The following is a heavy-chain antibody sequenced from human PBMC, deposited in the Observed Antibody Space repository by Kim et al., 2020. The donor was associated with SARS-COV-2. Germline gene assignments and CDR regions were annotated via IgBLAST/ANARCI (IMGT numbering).Heavy chain of an antibody. D-gene: IGHD6-19*01. CDR2: ISYDGSNK. V-gene: IGHV3-30*04. J-gene: IGHJ3*02. CDR1: GFTFSSYA. CDR3: ARDPYSSGWYGAFDI. Sequence: GGSLRLSCAASGFTFSSYAMHWVRQAPGKGLEWVAVISYDGSNKYYADSVKGRFTISRDNSKNTLYLQMNSLRAEDTAVYYCARDPYSSGWYGAFDIWG.